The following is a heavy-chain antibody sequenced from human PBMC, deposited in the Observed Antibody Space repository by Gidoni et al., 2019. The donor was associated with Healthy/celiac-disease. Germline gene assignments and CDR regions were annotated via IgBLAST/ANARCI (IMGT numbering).Heavy chain of an antibody. J-gene: IGHJ4*02. V-gene: IGHV4-34*01. D-gene: IGHD2-15*01. CDR2: INHSGST. CDR3: ARVGRGCSGGSCYPSLPLFDY. Sequence: QVQLQQWCAGLLKPPETLSLSCAVYGGSFSGYYCTWIRQPPGKGLEWIGEINHSGSTNYTPSLKSRVTISVDTSKNQFSLKLSSVTAADTAVYYCARVGRGCSGGSCYPSLPLFDYWGQGTLVTVSS. CDR1: GGSFSGYY.